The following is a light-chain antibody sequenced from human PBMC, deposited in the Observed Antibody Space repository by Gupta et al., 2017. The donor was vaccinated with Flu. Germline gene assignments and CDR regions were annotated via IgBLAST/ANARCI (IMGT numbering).Light chain of an antibody. CDR2: GAS. J-gene: IGKJ1*01. CDR1: QSVSSSY. Sequence: ERATLSCRASQSVSSSYLAWYQQKPGQAPRLLIYGASSRATGIPDRFSGSGSGTDFTLTISRLEPEDFEVYYCQQYGSSPWTFGQGTKVEIK. CDR3: QQYGSSPWT. V-gene: IGKV3-20*01.